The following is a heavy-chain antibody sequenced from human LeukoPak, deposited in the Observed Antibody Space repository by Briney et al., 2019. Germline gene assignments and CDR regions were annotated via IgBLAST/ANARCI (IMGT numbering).Heavy chain of an antibody. D-gene: IGHD1-26*01. V-gene: IGHV4-39*07. CDR2: IYYSGST. CDR1: GGSISSSSYY. Sequence: PETLSLTCTVSGGSISSSSYYWGWIRQPPGKGLEWIGSIYYSGSTYYNPSLKSRVTISVDTSKNQFSLKLSSVTAADTAVYYCARGEGLFDPWGQGTLVTVSS. CDR3: ARGEGLFDP. J-gene: IGHJ5*02.